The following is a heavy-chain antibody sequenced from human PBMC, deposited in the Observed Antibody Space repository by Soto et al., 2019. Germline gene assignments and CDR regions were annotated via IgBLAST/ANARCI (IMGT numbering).Heavy chain of an antibody. CDR1: GGTFSSYA. D-gene: IGHD3-3*01. CDR3: ARDPYDFWSGYSHYYYGMDV. Sequence: SVKVSCKASGGTFSSYAISWVRQAPGQGLEWMGGIIPIFGTANYAQKFQGRVTITADESTSTAYMELSSLRSEDTAVYYCARDPYDFWSGYSHYYYGMDVWGQGTTVTVSS. V-gene: IGHV1-69*13. CDR2: IIPIFGTA. J-gene: IGHJ6*02.